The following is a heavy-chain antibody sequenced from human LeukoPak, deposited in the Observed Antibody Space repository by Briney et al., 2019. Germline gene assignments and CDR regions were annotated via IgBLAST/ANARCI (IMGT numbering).Heavy chain of an antibody. CDR3: ERVGWIITGGIDY. CDR2: IYHTGNT. V-gene: IGHV4-38-2*01. D-gene: IGHD2-2*03. J-gene: IGHJ4*02. Sequence: KPSETLSLTCGLSGYSISRGYYWAWIRQPPGKGLEWVGTIYHTGNTYYTPSLGSRVTISVDASKNELSLNLYSVTAADTAVYYCERVGWIITGGIDYWGQGALVTVSS. CDR1: GYSISRGYY.